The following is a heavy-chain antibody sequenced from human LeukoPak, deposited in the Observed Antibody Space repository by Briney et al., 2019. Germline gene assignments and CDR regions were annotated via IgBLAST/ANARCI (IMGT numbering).Heavy chain of an antibody. CDR1: GFTFDDYG. J-gene: IGHJ3*02. CDR3: AREYSGSYYDAFDI. D-gene: IGHD1-26*01. V-gene: IGHV3-20*04. CDR2: LSGNEDLV. Sequence: GGSLRLSCAASGFTFDDYGMNWVRQAPGKGLEWVASLSGNEDLVWYPDSLRGRFTISRDNSKNTLYLQLNSLRAEDTAVYYCAREYSGSYYDAFDIWGQGTMVTVSS.